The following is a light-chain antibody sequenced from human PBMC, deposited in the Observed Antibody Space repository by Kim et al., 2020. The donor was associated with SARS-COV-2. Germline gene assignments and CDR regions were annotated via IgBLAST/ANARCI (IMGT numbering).Light chain of an antibody. CDR1: QGISTW. Sequence: DILMTQSPSSVSASVGDRVTITCRASQGISTWLSWYQQKPGKAPNLLIYGASSLQSGVPSRFSGSGSGIYFTLTISSLQPEDIATYYCQQANSFPWTFGQGTKVDIK. J-gene: IGKJ1*01. CDR3: QQANSFPWT. CDR2: GAS. V-gene: IGKV1-12*01.